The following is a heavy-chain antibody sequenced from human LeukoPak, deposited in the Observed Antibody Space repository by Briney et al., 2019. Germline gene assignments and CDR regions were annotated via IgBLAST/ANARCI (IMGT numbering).Heavy chain of an antibody. CDR3: VRVYSNYYFDD. D-gene: IGHD4-11*01. V-gene: IGHV3-72*01. CDR1: GFILSDHY. CDR2: SRDKPNTYTT. Sequence: GSLRLSCTASGFILSDHYLDWVRQAPGKGLEWVGRSRDKPNTYTTEYAASVKGRFTISRDDSKNSLYLQMNSLKTEDTAVYYCVRVYSNYYFDDWGQGTLVTVSS. J-gene: IGHJ4*02.